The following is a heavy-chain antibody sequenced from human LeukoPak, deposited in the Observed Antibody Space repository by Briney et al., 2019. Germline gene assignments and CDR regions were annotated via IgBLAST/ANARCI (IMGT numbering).Heavy chain of an antibody. V-gene: IGHV4-61*01. J-gene: IGHJ3*02. CDR3: ARDPIFTEYGGQPIFDI. CDR2: IYYSGST. Sequence: SETLSLTCAVSGYSISSGYYWSWIRQPPGKGLEWIGYIYYSGSTNYNPSLKSRVTISVDTSKNQFSLKLSSVTAADTAVYYCARDPIFTEYGGQPIFDIWGQGTMVTVSS. CDR1: GYSISSGYY. D-gene: IGHD4/OR15-4a*01.